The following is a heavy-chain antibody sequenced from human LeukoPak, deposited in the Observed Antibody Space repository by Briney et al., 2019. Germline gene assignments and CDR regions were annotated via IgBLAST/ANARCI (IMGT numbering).Heavy chain of an antibody. CDR1: GFTFDNYA. CDR2: IIESGGGT. Sequence: PGGSLRLSCTASGFTFDNYAMIWVRQASGKGLEWVSGIIESGGGTHYADSVKGRFTISRDNSQNTLYLQMISLRAEDTAVYYCAKDYKVRSGEPPIDYWGQGTLVTVSS. D-gene: IGHD7-27*01. V-gene: IGHV3-23*01. J-gene: IGHJ4*02. CDR3: AKDYKVRSGEPPIDY.